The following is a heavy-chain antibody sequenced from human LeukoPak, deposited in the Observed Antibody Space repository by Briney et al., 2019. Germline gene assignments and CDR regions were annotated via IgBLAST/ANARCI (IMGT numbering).Heavy chain of an antibody. CDR1: GFTFGSQW. J-gene: IGHJ5*02. V-gene: IGHV3-7*01. CDR2: IKQDGSQI. Sequence: PGGSLRLSCAASGFTFGSQWMSWVRQAPGKGPEWVASIKQDGSQIYYVDSVKGRFTISRDNAQNPLYLQMNSLRAEDTAIYFCAREYLWGQGTLVTVSS. CDR3: AREYL.